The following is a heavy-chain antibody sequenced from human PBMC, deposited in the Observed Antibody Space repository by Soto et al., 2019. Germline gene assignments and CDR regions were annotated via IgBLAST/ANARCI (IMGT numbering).Heavy chain of an antibody. CDR2: IIPIFGTP. CDR1: GGIFSTYA. D-gene: IGHD3-10*01. Sequence: QVQLVQSGAEVKKPGSSVKVSCKASGGIFSTYAISWLRQAPGQGLEWMGGIIPIFGTPNYAQRCQGRVTITADESTSTAYMELSRLRSEDTAVYYCARDRDDYGSGNYYNRIDVWGQGTLVTVSS. J-gene: IGHJ4*02. V-gene: IGHV1-69*01. CDR3: ARDRDDYGSGNYYNRIDV.